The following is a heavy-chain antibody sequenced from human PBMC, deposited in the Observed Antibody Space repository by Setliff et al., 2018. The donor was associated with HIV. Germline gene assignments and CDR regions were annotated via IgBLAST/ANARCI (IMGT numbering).Heavy chain of an antibody. V-gene: IGHV1-18*01. Sequence: ASVKVSCKASGYTFTNYGFSWVRQAPGQGLEWMGWISAYNGDTKYAQKLQGRVTMTTDTSTSTAHMELRSLRSDDTAVYYCARDAWVEFLEWTFYGMDVWGQGTTVTVSS. CDR2: ISAYNGDT. D-gene: IGHD3-3*02. CDR3: ARDAWVEFLEWTFYGMDV. CDR1: GYTFTNYG. J-gene: IGHJ6*02.